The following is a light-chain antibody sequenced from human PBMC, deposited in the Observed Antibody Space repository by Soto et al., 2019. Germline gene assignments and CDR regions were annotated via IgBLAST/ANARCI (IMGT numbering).Light chain of an antibody. CDR1: QSVSGW. CDR3: QHYNDYSYN. CDR2: QAS. Sequence: DIQMTQSPSTLSASVGDRVAITCRASQSVSGWLAWYQQKPGKVPKLLIYQASTLEDGVPSRFSGSGSGTEFTLTISSLQTDDSATYYCQHYNDYSYNFGTGTNVEIK. J-gene: IGKJ2*01. V-gene: IGKV1-5*03.